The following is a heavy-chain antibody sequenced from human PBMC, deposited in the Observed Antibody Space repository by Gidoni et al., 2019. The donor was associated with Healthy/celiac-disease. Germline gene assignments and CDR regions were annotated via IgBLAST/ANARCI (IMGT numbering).Heavy chain of an antibody. CDR2: IYHSGST. Sequence: QVQLQESGPGLVKPSETLSLTCTVPGYSISSGYYWGWIRQPPGKGLEWIGSIYHSGSTYYNPSLKSRVTISVDTSKNQFSLKLSSVTAADTAVYYCARAIVVVVAATQGEYYFDYWGQGTLVTVSS. CDR1: GYSISSGYY. D-gene: IGHD2-15*01. J-gene: IGHJ4*02. V-gene: IGHV4-38-2*02. CDR3: ARAIVVVVAATQGEYYFDY.